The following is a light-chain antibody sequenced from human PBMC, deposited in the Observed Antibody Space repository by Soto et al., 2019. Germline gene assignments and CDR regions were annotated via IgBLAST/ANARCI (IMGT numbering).Light chain of an antibody. CDR2: EVS. CDR3: SSYTSSRTPYV. V-gene: IGLV2-14*01. CDR1: SSDVGGYNY. Sequence: QSALTQPASVSGSPGQSITISCTGTSSDVGGYNYVSWYQQHPGKAPKLMIYEVSNRPSGVSNRFSGSKSGNTASLTISGLQAADEADYYCSSYTSSRTPYVFGTGTKVTVL. J-gene: IGLJ1*01.